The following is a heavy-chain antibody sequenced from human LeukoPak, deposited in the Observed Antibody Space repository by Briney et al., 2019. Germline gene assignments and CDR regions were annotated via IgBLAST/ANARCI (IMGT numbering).Heavy chain of an antibody. Sequence: SETPSLTCTVSGGSISNYYWSWIRQPPGKGLEWIGYIFYTGSTNYNPSLKSRVTISVDTSKNQFSLKLSSVTAADTAVYYCARHYYTALPDYWGQGTLVTVSS. CDR2: IFYTGST. CDR3: ARHYYTALPDY. J-gene: IGHJ4*02. D-gene: IGHD3-3*01. V-gene: IGHV4-59*08. CDR1: GGSISNYY.